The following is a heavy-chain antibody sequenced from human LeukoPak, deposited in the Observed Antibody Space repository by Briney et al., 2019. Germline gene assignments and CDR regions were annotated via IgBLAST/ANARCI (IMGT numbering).Heavy chain of an antibody. CDR2: INWNGGST. CDR1: GFTFDDYA. V-gene: IGHV3-20*04. D-gene: IGHD6-13*01. CDR3: ARRSGIAAARYYFDY. Sequence: PGRSLRLSCAASGFTFDDYAMHWVRQPPGKGLEWVSGINWNGGSTGYADSVKGRFTISRDNAKNSLYLQMNSLRAEDTALYYCARRSGIAAARYYFDYWGQGTLVTVSS. J-gene: IGHJ4*02.